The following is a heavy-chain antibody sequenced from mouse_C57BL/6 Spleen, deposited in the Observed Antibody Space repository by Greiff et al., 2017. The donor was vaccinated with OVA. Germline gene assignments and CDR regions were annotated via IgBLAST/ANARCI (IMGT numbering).Heavy chain of an antibody. CDR2: INPNNGGT. Sequence: VQLQQSGPELVKPGASVKMSCKASGYTFTDYNMHWVKQSHGKSLEWIGYINPNNGGTSYNQKFKGKATLTVNKSSSTAYMELRSLTSEDSAVYYCAREDYDHAEDFDYWGQGTTLTVSS. J-gene: IGHJ2*01. CDR3: AREDYDHAEDFDY. CDR1: GYTFTDYN. D-gene: IGHD2-4*01. V-gene: IGHV1-22*01.